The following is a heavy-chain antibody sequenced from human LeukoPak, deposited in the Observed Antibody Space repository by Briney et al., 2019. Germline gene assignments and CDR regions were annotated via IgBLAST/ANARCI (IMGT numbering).Heavy chain of an antibody. J-gene: IGHJ4*02. V-gene: IGHV5-51*01. Sequence: GVSLKISCKASGYSFTTNLIAGVGQMRGQGWDWMGIVFPGESDTRYSPSFQGQVTISADKSITTAYLQWRSLKASDTAIYYCAKSSFRGAIAAAGVDYWGQGTLVTVSS. CDR3: AKSSFRGAIAAAGVDY. D-gene: IGHD6-13*01. CDR2: VFPGESDT. CDR1: GYSFTTNL.